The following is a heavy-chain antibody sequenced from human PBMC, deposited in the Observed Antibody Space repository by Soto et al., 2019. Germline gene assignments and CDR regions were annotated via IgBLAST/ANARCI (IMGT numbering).Heavy chain of an antibody. J-gene: IGHJ3*01. CDR3: ARDRSGGWDYDGIDV. Sequence: EVQLVESGGGLVKPGGSLRLSCAASGFSFRSYSMNWVRQAPGKGLEWVSFISSSSSYIYYADSVKGRFTISRDNAKNSLYLQMNSLRAEDTALYYCARDRSGGWDYDGIDVWGQGTVVTVSS. CDR1: GFSFRSYS. V-gene: IGHV3-21*01. D-gene: IGHD2-15*01. CDR2: ISSSSSYI.